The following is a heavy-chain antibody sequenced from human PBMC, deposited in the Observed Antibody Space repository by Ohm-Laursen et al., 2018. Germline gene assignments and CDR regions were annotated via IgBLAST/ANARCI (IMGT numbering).Heavy chain of an antibody. CDR1: GGSISNYY. V-gene: IGHV4-34*01. J-gene: IGHJ4*02. CDR3: ARGPSPRYSSSSSGE. Sequence: TLSLTCTVSGGSISNYYWTWIRQPPGKGLEWIGEINHSRSTNYNPSLKSRVTISVDTSKNQFSLKLSSVTAADTAVYYCARGPSPRYSSSSSGEWGQGTLVTVSS. D-gene: IGHD6-6*01. CDR2: INHSRST.